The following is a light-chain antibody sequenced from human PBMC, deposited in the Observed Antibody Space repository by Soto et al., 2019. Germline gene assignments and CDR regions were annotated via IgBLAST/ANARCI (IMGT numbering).Light chain of an antibody. CDR2: EVN. CDR1: SSDVGGYNF. CDR3: SSYTSSRNYV. Sequence: QSVLTQPASVSGSPGQSIAISCTGTSSDVGGYNFVAWYQQHPGKAPKLILYEVNNRPSGASNRFSGSKSGNTASLTISGLQAEDEADYYCSSYTSSRNYVFGTGTKVTVL. J-gene: IGLJ1*01. V-gene: IGLV2-14*01.